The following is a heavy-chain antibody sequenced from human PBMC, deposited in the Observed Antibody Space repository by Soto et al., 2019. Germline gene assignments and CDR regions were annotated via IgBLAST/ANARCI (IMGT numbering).Heavy chain of an antibody. CDR1: RDNFTSYY. V-gene: IGHV1-46*01. Sequence: ASVNLACKAPRDNFTSYYINRVRQAPGQRLEWMGVINPHGGSTAYAQKFKGRVTLTRDTSASTVYMEVSSLTSEDTAMYYCARSSGGNFGIIIEGTNWFAPWGQRTLVTDSS. D-gene: IGHD1-26*01. CDR3: ARSSGGNFGIIIEGTNWFAP. CDR2: INPHGGST. J-gene: IGHJ5*02.